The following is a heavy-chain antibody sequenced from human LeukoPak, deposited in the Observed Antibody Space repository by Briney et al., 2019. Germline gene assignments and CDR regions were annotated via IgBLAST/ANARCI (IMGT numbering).Heavy chain of an antibody. CDR1: GGTFSSYA. D-gene: IGHD5-18*01. V-gene: IGHV1-69*13. CDR2: TNPIFGTA. Sequence: SVKVSCKASGGTFSSYAISWVRQAPGQGVEWMGGTNPIFGTANYAQKFQGRVTITADESTSTPYMELSSLRSEDTAVYYCARRVYDSYGPNYYYGMDVWGQGTTVTVSS. J-gene: IGHJ6*02. CDR3: ARRVYDSYGPNYYYGMDV.